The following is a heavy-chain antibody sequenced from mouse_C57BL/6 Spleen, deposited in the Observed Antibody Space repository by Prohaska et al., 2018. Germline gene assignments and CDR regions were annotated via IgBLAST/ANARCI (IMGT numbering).Heavy chain of an antibody. CDR2: IDPANGNT. Sequence: EVQLQQSVAELVVPGASVKLSCTASGFNIKNTYLHWVKQMPAQRLEWIGRIDPANGNTKYAPKVQGKATRTAYTASNTAYLQLSSLTSEDTAIYYCASRGYRGGMDYWGQGTSVTVSS. J-gene: IGHJ4*01. CDR3: ASRGYRGGMDY. V-gene: IGHV14-3*01. D-gene: IGHD3-1*01. CDR1: GFNIKNTY.